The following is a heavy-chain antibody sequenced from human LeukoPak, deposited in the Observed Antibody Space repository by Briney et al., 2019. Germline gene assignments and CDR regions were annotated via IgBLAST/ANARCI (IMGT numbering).Heavy chain of an antibody. CDR2: IYYSGST. CDR3: ARQNWKHFDY. J-gene: IGHJ4*02. D-gene: IGHD1-1*01. CDR1: GGSISSGGYY. Sequence: SETLSLTCTVSGGSISSGGYYWSWIRQHPGKGLEWIGYIYYSGSTYYNPSLKSRVTISVDTSKNRFSLKLSSVTAADTAVYYCARQNWKHFDYWGQGTLVTVSS. V-gene: IGHV4-31*03.